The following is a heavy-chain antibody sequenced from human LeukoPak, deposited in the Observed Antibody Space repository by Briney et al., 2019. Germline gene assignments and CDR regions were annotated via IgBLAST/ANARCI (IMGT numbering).Heavy chain of an antibody. V-gene: IGHV4-59*12. Sequence: SETLSLTCTVSGGSISSYYWSWIRQPPGKGLEWIGYIYYSGSTNYNPSLKSRVTISVDTSKNQFSLKLSSVTAADTAVYYCARETEWLAFFDYWGQGTLVTVSS. D-gene: IGHD3-3*01. J-gene: IGHJ4*02. CDR1: GGSISSYY. CDR2: IYYSGST. CDR3: ARETEWLAFFDY.